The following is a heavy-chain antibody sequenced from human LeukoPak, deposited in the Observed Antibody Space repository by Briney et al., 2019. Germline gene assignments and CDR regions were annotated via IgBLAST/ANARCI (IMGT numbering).Heavy chain of an antibody. CDR3: ARGGGPPRRAFDI. J-gene: IGHJ3*02. CDR2: IKQDGSEK. CDR1: GFTFSSYW. Sequence: GGSLRLSCAASGFTFSSYWMSWVRQAPGKGLEWVANIKQDGSEKYYVDSVKGRFTISRDNAKNSLYLQMNSLRAEDTAVYYCARGGGPPRRAFDIWGQGTMVTVSS. V-gene: IGHV3-7*01.